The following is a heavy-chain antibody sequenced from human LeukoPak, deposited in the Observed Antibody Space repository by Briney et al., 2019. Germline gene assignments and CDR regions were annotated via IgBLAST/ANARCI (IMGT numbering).Heavy chain of an antibody. Sequence: ASVKVSCKASGYTFTSYAMNWVRQAPGQGLEWMGWINTNTGNPTYAQGFTGRFVFSLDTSVSTAYLQISSLKAEGTAVYCCARDWDSSGYYGPQLDYYFDYWGQGTLVTVSS. CDR1: GYTFTSYA. J-gene: IGHJ4*02. D-gene: IGHD3-22*01. V-gene: IGHV7-4-1*02. CDR2: INTNTGNP. CDR3: ARDWDSSGYYGPQLDYYFDY.